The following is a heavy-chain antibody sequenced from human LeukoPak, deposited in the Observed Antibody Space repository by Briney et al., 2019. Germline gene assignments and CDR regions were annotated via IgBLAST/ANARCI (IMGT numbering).Heavy chain of an antibody. CDR3: AREVGRRIDY. V-gene: IGHV3-23*01. CDR2: ISGSGGST. Sequence: PGGSLRLSCAASGFTFSSYAMSWVRQAPGKGLEWVSAISGSGGSTYYADSVKGRFTISRDNAKNSLYLQMNSLRAEDTALYYCAREVGRRIDYWGQGTLVTVSS. D-gene: IGHD2-2*01. J-gene: IGHJ4*02. CDR1: GFTFSSYA.